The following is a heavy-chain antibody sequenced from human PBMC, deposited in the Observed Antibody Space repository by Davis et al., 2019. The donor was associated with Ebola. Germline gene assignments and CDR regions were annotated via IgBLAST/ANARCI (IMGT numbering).Heavy chain of an antibody. D-gene: IGHD5-18*01. Sequence: SVKVSCKASGNTYSTYGITWVRPAPGQELSWMGRNIPMADIRNYAQKFQGRVTFTADKTTSTVYMEVRSLTSEDTAMYYCARVVISDTVIAYYFDYWGQGTLVTVSS. CDR2: NIPMADIR. CDR3: ARVVISDTVIAYYFDY. CDR1: GNTYSTYG. V-gene: IGHV1-69*10. J-gene: IGHJ4*02.